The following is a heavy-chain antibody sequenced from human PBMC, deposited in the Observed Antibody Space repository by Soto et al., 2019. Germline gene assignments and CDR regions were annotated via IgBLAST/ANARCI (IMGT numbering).Heavy chain of an antibody. CDR1: GDSISRGGYS. V-gene: IGHV4-30-2*01. Sequence: SETLSLTCAVSGDSISRGGYSWTWIRQPPGKALEWIGNIYDSGSTSYNPSLKSRVTMSVDTSKNQFSLKLSSVTAADTAVYYCARVPILRYFDWLYPGWFDPWGQGTLVTVSS. D-gene: IGHD3-9*01. CDR2: IYDSGST. CDR3: ARVPILRYFDWLYPGWFDP. J-gene: IGHJ5*02.